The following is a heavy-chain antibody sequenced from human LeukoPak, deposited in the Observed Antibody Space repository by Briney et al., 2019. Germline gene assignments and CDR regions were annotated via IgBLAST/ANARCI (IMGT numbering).Heavy chain of an antibody. J-gene: IGHJ6*04. Sequence: GGSLRLSCTASGFTFSNYAMSWVRQAPGKGLEWVSYISSSGSTIYYADSVKGRFTISRDNAKNSLYLQMNSLRAEDTAVYYCAELGITMIGGVWGKGTTVTISS. V-gene: IGHV3-48*03. CDR3: AELGITMIGGV. D-gene: IGHD3-10*02. CDR2: ISSSGSTI. CDR1: GFTFSNYA.